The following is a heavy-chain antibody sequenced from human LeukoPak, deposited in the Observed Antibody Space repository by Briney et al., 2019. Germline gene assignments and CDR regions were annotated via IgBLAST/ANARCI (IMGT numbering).Heavy chain of an antibody. Sequence: SETLSLTCTVSGGSISSYYWSWIRQPPGKGREWIGYIYYIVSTNYNPSLKSRVTISVDTSKNQFSLKLSSVTAADTAVYYCARVYCSGGSCYSDYLGQGTLVTVSS. J-gene: IGHJ4*02. CDR2: IYYIVST. V-gene: IGHV4-59*01. D-gene: IGHD2-15*01. CDR3: ARVYCSGGSCYSDY. CDR1: GGSISSYY.